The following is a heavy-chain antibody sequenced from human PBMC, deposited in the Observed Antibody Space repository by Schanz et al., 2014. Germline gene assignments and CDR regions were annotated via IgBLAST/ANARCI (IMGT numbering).Heavy chain of an antibody. CDR3: VRDSFFAFGY. V-gene: IGHV3-7*01. CDR1: GFSFSTYW. J-gene: IGHJ4*02. D-gene: IGHD3-3*01. CDR2: IKRDGSEK. Sequence: EEQLVESGGGLVQPGGSLRLSCAASGFSFSTYWMSWVRQAPGKGLEWVANIKRDGSEKNYLDSVKGRFTISRDNAKKSMYLQMNNLRAEDTAVYYCVRDSFFAFGYWGQGTLVTVSS.